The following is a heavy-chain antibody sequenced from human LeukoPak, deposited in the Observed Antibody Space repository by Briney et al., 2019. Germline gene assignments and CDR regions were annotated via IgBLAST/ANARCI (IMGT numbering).Heavy chain of an antibody. Sequence: GGSLRLSCAASGFTFRAYAMSWVRQAPGKGLEWVSYISSHSATIYYADSVKGRFTISRDNAKNSLYLQMNSPRAEDTAVYYCARVKDGDYYYLDYWGQGILVTVSS. D-gene: IGHD4-17*01. CDR3: ARVKDGDYYYLDY. V-gene: IGHV3-48*01. CDR2: ISSHSATI. J-gene: IGHJ4*02. CDR1: GFTFRAYA.